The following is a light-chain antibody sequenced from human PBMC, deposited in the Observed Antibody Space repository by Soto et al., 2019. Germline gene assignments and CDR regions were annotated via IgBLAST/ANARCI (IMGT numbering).Light chain of an antibody. CDR2: DAS. CDR1: QSVNTY. CDR3: QQRSNWPLS. J-gene: IGKJ4*01. V-gene: IGKV3-11*01. Sequence: EIVLTQSPATLSLSPGERATLSCKASQSVNTYIAWYQQKPGQAPRLLIYDASNRATAIPPRFSGSGSGTDFTFTISSLEPEDFAVYYGQQRSNWPLSFGGGTKVEIK.